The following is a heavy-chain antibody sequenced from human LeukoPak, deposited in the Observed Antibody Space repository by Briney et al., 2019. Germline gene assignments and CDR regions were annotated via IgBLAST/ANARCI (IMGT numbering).Heavy chain of an antibody. D-gene: IGHD3-3*01. CDR2: ISSSGSTI. V-gene: IGHV3-48*03. CDR1: GFTFSSYE. J-gene: IGHJ5*02. Sequence: PGGSLRLSCAASGFTFSSYEMNWVRQAPGKGLEWVSYISSSGSTIYYADSVKGRFTISRDNAKNSLYLQMNSLRAEDTALYYCARALRFANWFDPWGQGTLVTVSS. CDR3: ARALRFANWFDP.